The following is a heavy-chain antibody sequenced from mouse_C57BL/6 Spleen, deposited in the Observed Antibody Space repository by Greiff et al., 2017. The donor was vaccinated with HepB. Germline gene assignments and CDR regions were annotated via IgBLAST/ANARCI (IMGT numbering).Heavy chain of an antibody. J-gene: IGHJ3*01. CDR3: ATHYDYDPAWFAY. CDR1: GFNIKNTY. Sequence: EVQLQQSVAELVRPGASVKLSCTASGFNIKNTYMHWVKQRPEQGLEWIGRIDPANGNTKYAPKFQGKATITADTSSNTAYLQLSSLTCEDTAIYDCATHYDYDPAWFAYWGQGTLVTVSA. V-gene: IGHV14-3*01. D-gene: IGHD2-4*01. CDR2: IDPANGNT.